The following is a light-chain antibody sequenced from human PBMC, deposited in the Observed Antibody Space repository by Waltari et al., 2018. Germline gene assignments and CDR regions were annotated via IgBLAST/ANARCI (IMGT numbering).Light chain of an antibody. CDR1: QSISSD. V-gene: IGKV3-15*01. CDR3: QQYSNWPPRYT. CDR2: GAS. J-gene: IGKJ2*01. Sequence: EIVMTQSPVTLSVSPGEGATLSCRASQSISSDLAWYQHKPGPAPRLLIYGASTRATGVPVRFSGSGSGTEFTLTISGLQSEDFAVYYCQQYSNWPPRYTFGQGTRLEIK.